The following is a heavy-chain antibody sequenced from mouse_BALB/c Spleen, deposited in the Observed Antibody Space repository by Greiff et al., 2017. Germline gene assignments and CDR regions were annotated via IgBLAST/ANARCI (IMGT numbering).Heavy chain of an antibody. CDR2: ISSGSSTI. V-gene: IGHV5-17*02. CDR1: GFTFSSFG. D-gene: IGHD4-1*01. CDR3: ASSSKLAYYYAMDY. Sequence: EVHLVESGGGLVQPGGSRKLSCAASGFTFSSFGMHWVRQAPEKGLEWVAYISSGSSTIYYADTVKGRFTISRDNPKNTLFLQMTSLRSEDTAMYYCASSSKLAYYYAMDYWGQGTSVTVSS. J-gene: IGHJ4*01.